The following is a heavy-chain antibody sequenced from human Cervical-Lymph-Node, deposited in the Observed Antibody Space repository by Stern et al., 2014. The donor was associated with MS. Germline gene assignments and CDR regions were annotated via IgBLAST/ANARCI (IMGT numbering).Heavy chain of an antibody. CDR1: GGTFNNHV. J-gene: IGHJ4*02. CDR2: IIPMFGTP. D-gene: IGHD5-18*01. V-gene: IGHV1-69*06. Sequence: VHLVGSGAEVKKPGSSVKVSCKVSGGTFNNHVIYWVRQAPGQGLEWMGWIIPMFGTPDYAQNFQGRVTITADKSTTTVHMEVSSLTSEDTAIYYCANRDMGYTYGRHDYWGRGTLVTVSS. CDR3: ANRDMGYTYGRHDY.